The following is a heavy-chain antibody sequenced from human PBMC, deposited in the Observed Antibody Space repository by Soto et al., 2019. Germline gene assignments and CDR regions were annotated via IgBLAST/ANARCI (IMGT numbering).Heavy chain of an antibody. Sequence: AGGSLRLSCAASGFTFSSYGMHWVRQAPGKGLEWVAVIWYDGSNKYYADSVKGRFTISRDNSKNTLYLQMNSLRAEDTAVYYCARDSRGGWYRVAFDIWGQGTMVTVSS. D-gene: IGHD6-19*01. V-gene: IGHV3-33*01. CDR1: GFTFSSYG. CDR3: ARDSRGGWYRVAFDI. J-gene: IGHJ3*02. CDR2: IWYDGSNK.